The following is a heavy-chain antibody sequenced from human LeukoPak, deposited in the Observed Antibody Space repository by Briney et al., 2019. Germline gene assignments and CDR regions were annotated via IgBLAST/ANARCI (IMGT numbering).Heavy chain of an antibody. CDR1: GFTFSDYY. Sequence: GGSLRLSCAASGFTFSDYYMSWIRQAPGKGLEWVSYISSSSSYTNYADSVKGRFTISRDNAKNSLYLQMSSLRAEDTAVYYCARDRGYDILTGYYDYWGQGTLVTVSS. V-gene: IGHV3-11*06. CDR2: ISSSSSYT. D-gene: IGHD3-9*01. CDR3: ARDRGYDILTGYYDY. J-gene: IGHJ4*02.